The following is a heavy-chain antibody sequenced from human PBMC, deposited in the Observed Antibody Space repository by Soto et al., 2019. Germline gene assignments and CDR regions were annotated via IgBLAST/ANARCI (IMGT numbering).Heavy chain of an antibody. CDR1: GFTFTAHG. V-gene: IGHV3-33*06. D-gene: IGHD2-2*01. Sequence: QVQLVESGGGVVQPGRSLRLSCAASGFTFTAHGMHWVRQTPGKGLEWVTTIWHDGASKFYAESVQGRFTVSRDTSQSTLYLQMDSLRADDTAVYYCVKGLSPSLVNWFDTWGQGTLVTVSS. J-gene: IGHJ5*02. CDR3: VKGLSPSLVNWFDT. CDR2: IWHDGASK.